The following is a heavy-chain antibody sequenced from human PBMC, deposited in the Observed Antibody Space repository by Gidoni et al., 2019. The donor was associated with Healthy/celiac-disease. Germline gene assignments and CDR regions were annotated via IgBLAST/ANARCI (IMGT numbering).Heavy chain of an antibody. CDR1: GFTFSSYG. V-gene: IGHV3-30*18. J-gene: IGHJ4*02. CDR2: ISYDGINK. D-gene: IGHD5-18*01. CDR3: AKDSNRGYSYGYYPALDY. Sequence: QVQLVESGGGVVQPGRSLRLSCAASGFTFSSYGMHWVRQAPGKGLDWLAVISYDGINKYYADSVKGRFTISRDNSKNTLYLQMNSLRAEDTAVYYCAKDSNRGYSYGYYPALDYWGQGTLVTVSS.